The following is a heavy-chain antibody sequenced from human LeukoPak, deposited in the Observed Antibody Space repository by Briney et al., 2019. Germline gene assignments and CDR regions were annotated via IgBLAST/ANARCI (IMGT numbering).Heavy chain of an antibody. CDR1: GFTFDDYA. CDR3: AAVPAPRTYYFDY. J-gene: IGHJ4*02. V-gene: IGHV3-9*01. D-gene: IGHD2-2*01. CDR2: ISWNSGSI. Sequence: SGGSLRLSCAASGFTFDDYAMHWVRQAPGKGLEWVSGISWNSGSIGYADSVKGRFTISRDNAKNSLYLQMNSLRAEDTALYYRAAVPAPRTYYFDYWGQGTLVTVSS.